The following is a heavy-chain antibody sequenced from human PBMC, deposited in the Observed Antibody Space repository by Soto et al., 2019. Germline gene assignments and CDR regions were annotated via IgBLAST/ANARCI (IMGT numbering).Heavy chain of an antibody. V-gene: IGHV4-4*02. J-gene: IGHJ6*03. CDR3: ARGIYFRGVSSHYYMDV. Sequence: QVQLQESGPGLVKPSGTLSLTCAVSSGSISSSNWWSWVRQPPGKGLEWIGEIYHSGSTNYNPPLKSRVTISVDKSKNQFSLKLSSVTAADTAVYYCARGIYFRGVSSHYYMDVWGKGTTVTVSS. CDR2: IYHSGST. D-gene: IGHD3-10*01. CDR1: SGSISSSNW.